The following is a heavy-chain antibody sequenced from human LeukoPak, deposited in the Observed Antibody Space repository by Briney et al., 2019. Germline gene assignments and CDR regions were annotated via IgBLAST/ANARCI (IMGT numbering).Heavy chain of an antibody. CDR3: ARDLSYYDSSGYSSNWFDP. V-gene: IGHV1-69*05. J-gene: IGHJ5*02. CDR2: IIPIFGTA. Sequence: GASVKVSCKASGGTLSSYAISWVRQAPGQGLEWMRGIIPIFGTANYAQKFQGRVTITTDESTSTAYMELSSLRSEDTAVYYCARDLSYYDSSGYSSNWFDPWGQGTLVTVSS. CDR1: GGTLSSYA. D-gene: IGHD3-22*01.